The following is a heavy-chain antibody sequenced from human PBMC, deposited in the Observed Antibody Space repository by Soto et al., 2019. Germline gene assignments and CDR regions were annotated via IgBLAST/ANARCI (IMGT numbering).Heavy chain of an antibody. V-gene: IGHV3-7*01. Sequence: EVQLVESGGGLVQPGGSLRISCAASGFTFSSTWTSWVRQAPGKGLEWVANIKQDGGEMYYVDSVKGRFTISRDNAKHSLYLQMHSLSADDTAVYYCARDGTRPFGVDLMGFDSWGEGSQVTVSS. CDR2: IKQDGGEM. J-gene: IGHJ4*02. CDR1: GFTFSSTW. D-gene: IGHD3-3*01. CDR3: ARDGTRPFGVDLMGFDS.